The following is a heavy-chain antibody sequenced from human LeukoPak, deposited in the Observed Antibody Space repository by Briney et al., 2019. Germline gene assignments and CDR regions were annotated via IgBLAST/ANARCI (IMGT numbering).Heavy chain of an antibody. CDR1: GGSFSGYY. CDR3: ARAPVVRDAFDI. CDR2: INHSGST. J-gene: IGHJ3*02. Sequence: PSETLSLTCAVDGGSFSGYYWSWIRQPPGKGLEWIGEINHSGSTNYNPSLKSRVTISVDTSKNQFSLKLSSVTAADTAVYYCARAPVVRDAFDIWGQGTMVTVSS. D-gene: IGHD3-10*01. V-gene: IGHV4-34*01.